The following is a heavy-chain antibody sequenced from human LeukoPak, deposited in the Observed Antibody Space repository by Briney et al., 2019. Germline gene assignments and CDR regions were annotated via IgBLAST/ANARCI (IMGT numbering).Heavy chain of an antibody. V-gene: IGHV3-9*01. Sequence: GGSLRLSCAASGFSFDDYAMHWVRQAPGKGLEWVSGISSNSGNIGYADSVKGRFTISRDNSKNTLYLQMNSLRAEDTAVYYCAKTTLGYGDLDPWGQGTLVTVSS. CDR1: GFSFDDYA. J-gene: IGHJ5*02. CDR3: AKTTLGYGDLDP. CDR2: ISSNSGNI. D-gene: IGHD4-17*01.